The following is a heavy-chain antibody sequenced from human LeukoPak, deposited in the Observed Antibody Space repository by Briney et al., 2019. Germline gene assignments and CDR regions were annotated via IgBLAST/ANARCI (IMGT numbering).Heavy chain of an antibody. CDR3: AREDIVVVPAMRY. J-gene: IGHJ4*02. CDR1: GFTFSSYW. Sequence: GGSLRLSCAASGFTFSSYWMQWFRQAPGKGLVWVSRINSDGSSTSYADSVKGRFTISRDNAKNTLYLQMNSLRAEDTAVYYCAREDIVVVPAMRYWGQGTLVTVSS. V-gene: IGHV3-74*01. D-gene: IGHD2-2*01. CDR2: INSDGSST.